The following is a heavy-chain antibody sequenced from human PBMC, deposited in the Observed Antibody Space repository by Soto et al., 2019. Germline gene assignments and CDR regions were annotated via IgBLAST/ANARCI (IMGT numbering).Heavy chain of an antibody. V-gene: IGHV1-18*01. CDR3: AKRGYDISRVPYGMDV. D-gene: IGHD3-9*01. CDR1: GYTFTSNG. Sequence: QVQLVQSGAEVKKPGASVKVSCKASGYTFTSNGISWVRQAPGQGLEWMGWISAYNGNTNYAQKLQGRVTMTTDTSTSTAYMELRSLRSDDTAVYYCAKRGYDISRVPYGMDVWGQGTTVTVSS. J-gene: IGHJ6*02. CDR2: ISAYNGNT.